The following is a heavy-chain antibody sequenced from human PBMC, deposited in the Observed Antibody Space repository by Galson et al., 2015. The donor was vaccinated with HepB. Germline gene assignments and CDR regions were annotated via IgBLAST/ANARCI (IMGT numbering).Heavy chain of an antibody. CDR1: GYTFTDYN. D-gene: IGHD1-26*01. CDR3: ARDFVSGSYDY. V-gene: IGHV1-2*02. J-gene: IGHJ4*02. CDR2: INPNSGGT. Sequence: SVKVSCKASGYTFTDYNMHWVRQGPGQGLEWMGWINPNSGGTNYAQKFQGRVTVTRDTSISTAYMELSNLRSDDTAVYYCARDFVSGSYDYWGQGTLVTVSS.